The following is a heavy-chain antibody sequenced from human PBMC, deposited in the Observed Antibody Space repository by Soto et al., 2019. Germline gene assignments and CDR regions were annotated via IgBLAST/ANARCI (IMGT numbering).Heavy chain of an antibody. CDR3: ARVRAMIVVEDAFDI. Sequence: PSETLSLTCAVYGGSFSGYYWSWIRQPPGKGLEWIGEINHSGSTNYNPSLKSRVTISVDTSKNQFSLKLSSVTAADTAVYYCARVRAMIVVEDAFDIWGQGTMVTVS. CDR1: GGSFSGYY. V-gene: IGHV4-34*01. D-gene: IGHD3-22*01. CDR2: INHSGST. J-gene: IGHJ3*02.